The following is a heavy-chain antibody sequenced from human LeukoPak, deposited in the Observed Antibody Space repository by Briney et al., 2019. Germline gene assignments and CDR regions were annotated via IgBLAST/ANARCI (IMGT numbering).Heavy chain of an antibody. V-gene: IGHV2-5*02. CDR2: IYWDDDK. CDR3: AHSLFARYYDILTGYYGYYFDY. J-gene: IGHJ4*02. Sequence: SGPTLVNPTQTLTLTCTFSGFSLSTSGVGVGWIRQPPGKALEWLALIYWDDDKRYSPSLESRLTITKDTSKNQVVLTMTNMDPVDTATYYCAHSLFARYYDILTGYYGYYFDYWGQGTLVTVSS. CDR1: GFSLSTSGVG. D-gene: IGHD3-9*01.